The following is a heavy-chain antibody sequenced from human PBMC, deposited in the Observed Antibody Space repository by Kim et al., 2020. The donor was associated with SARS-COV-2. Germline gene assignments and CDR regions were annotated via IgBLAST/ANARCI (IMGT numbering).Heavy chain of an antibody. V-gene: IGHV4-59*08. D-gene: IGHD1-7*01. J-gene: IGHJ5*02. CDR1: GGSISSYY. Sequence: SETLSLTCTVSGGSISSYYWSWIRQPPGKGLEWIGYIYYSGSTNYNPSLKSRVTISVDTSKNQFSLKLSSVTAADTAVYYCARHNWNYSHWFDPWGQGTLVTVSS. CDR3: ARHNWNYSHWFDP. CDR2: IYYSGST.